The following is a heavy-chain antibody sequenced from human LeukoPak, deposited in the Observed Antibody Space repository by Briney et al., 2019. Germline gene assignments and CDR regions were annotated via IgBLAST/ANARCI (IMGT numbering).Heavy chain of an antibody. CDR1: GFTFNSYA. J-gene: IGHJ5*02. V-gene: IGHV3-23*01. D-gene: IGHD2-2*01. CDR2: ISGSGGST. Sequence: PGGSLRHSCAASGFTFNSYAMSWVRQAPGKGLEWVSGISGSGGSTFYADSVKGRFTISRDNSKNTLYLQMNSLRAEDTAVYYCAKDRQYCSSTSCLPYNWFDPWGQGTLVTVSS. CDR3: AKDRQYCSSTSCLPYNWFDP.